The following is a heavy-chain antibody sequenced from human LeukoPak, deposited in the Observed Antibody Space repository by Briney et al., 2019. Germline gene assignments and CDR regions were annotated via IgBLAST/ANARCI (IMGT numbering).Heavy chain of an antibody. D-gene: IGHD2-2*01. Sequence: SETLSLTCTVSGGSISSYYWSWIRQPPGKGLEWIGYIYYSGSTNYNPSLKSRVTISVDTSKNQFSLKLSSVTAADTAVYYCARHCSSTSCYSRWYFDLWGRDTLVTVSS. CDR1: GGSISSYY. V-gene: IGHV4-59*08. CDR2: IYYSGST. J-gene: IGHJ2*01. CDR3: ARHCSSTSCYSRWYFDL.